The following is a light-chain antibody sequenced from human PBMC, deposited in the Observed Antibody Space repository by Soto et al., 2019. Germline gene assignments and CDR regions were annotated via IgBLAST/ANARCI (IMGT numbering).Light chain of an antibody. J-gene: IGLJ1*01. V-gene: IGLV1-51*01. Sequence: QSVLTQPPSVSAAPGQKVTISCSGSSSDIGNNYVSWYQQLPGTAPKLLIYDNNKRPSGTPDRFSGSKSGTSATLGITGLQTGDDADYYCGKWDSSLSAFVFGTGTKVTVL. CDR3: GKWDSSLSAFV. CDR2: DNN. CDR1: SSDIGNNY.